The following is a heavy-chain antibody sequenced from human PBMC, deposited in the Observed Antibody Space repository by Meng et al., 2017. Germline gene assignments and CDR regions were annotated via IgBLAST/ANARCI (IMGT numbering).Heavy chain of an antibody. CDR2: IYYSGST. CDR1: GGSISSYY. Sequence: SEILSLTCTVSGGSISSYYWSWIRQPPGKGLEWIGYIYYSGSTNYNPSLKSRVTISVDTSKNQFSLKLSSVTAADTAVYYCAREVSSGWYRDAFDIWGQGTMVTVSS. CDR3: AREVSSGWYRDAFDI. D-gene: IGHD6-19*01. J-gene: IGHJ3*02. V-gene: IGHV4-59*01.